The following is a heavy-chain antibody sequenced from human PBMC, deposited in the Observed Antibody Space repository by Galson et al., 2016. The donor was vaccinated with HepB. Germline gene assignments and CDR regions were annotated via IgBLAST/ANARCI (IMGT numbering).Heavy chain of an antibody. Sequence: SLRLSCAASGFTFSIYAIHWIRQAPGKGLEWLAYIDSGGSPLYYAESVRGRFTISRDNANNLLYLQMNSLTAEDTAVYYCARDPNTASKVDYWGQGTQVTVSS. CDR3: ARDPNTASKVDY. J-gene: IGHJ4*02. V-gene: IGHV3-48*03. CDR2: IDSGGSPL. CDR1: GFTFSIYA.